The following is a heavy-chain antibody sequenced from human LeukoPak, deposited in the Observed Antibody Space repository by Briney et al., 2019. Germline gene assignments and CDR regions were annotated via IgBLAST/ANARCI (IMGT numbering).Heavy chain of an antibody. CDR2: ISSSSSYI. CDR3: ARLSGGYSYGYVRENWFDP. Sequence: PGGSLRLSSAASGFTFSSYSMNWVRQAPGKGLEWVSSISSSSSYIYYADSVKGRFTISRDNAKNSLYLQMNSLRAEDTAVYYCARLSGGYSYGYVRENWFDPWGQGTLVTVSS. V-gene: IGHV3-21*01. CDR1: GFTFSSYS. D-gene: IGHD5-18*01. J-gene: IGHJ5*02.